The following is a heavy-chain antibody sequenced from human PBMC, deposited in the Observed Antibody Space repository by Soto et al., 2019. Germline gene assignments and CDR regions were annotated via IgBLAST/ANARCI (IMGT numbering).Heavy chain of an antibody. J-gene: IGHJ5*02. Sequence: GGSLRLSCAASKFTFSSYGMNWVRQAPGKGLEWVSYISTNGDSIYYADSVKGRFTISRDNAKNTLYLQMNSLRAEDTAVYYCARNWSRSFAPWGQGTLVTVSS. CDR1: KFTFSSYG. V-gene: IGHV3-48*01. CDR3: ARNWSRSFAP. CDR2: ISTNGDSI.